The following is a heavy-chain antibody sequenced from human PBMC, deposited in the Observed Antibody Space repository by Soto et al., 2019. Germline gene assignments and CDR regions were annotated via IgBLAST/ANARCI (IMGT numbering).Heavy chain of an antibody. Sequence: SETLSLTCAVYGGSFSGYYWSWIRQPPGKGLEWIGEINHSGSTNYNPSLKSRVTISVDTSKNQFSLKLSSVTAEDTAVYYCARDSAFVDIVATSPKPLDYWGQGTLVTVSS. J-gene: IGHJ4*02. D-gene: IGHD5-12*01. CDR2: INHSGST. CDR1: GGSFSGYY. CDR3: ARDSAFVDIVATSPKPLDY. V-gene: IGHV4-34*01.